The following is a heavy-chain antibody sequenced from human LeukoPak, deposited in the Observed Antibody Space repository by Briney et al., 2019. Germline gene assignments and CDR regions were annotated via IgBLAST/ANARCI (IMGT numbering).Heavy chain of an antibody. CDR2: IRYDGSNK. CDR3: ARGGAAMVNY. CDR1: GFTFSSYG. Sequence: GGSLRLSCAASGFTFSSYGMHWVRQAPGKGLEWVAFIRYDGSNKYYADSVKGRFTIPRDNAKNSLYLQMNSLRAEDTAVYYCARGGAAMVNYWGQGTLVTVSS. D-gene: IGHD5-18*01. V-gene: IGHV3-30*02. J-gene: IGHJ4*02.